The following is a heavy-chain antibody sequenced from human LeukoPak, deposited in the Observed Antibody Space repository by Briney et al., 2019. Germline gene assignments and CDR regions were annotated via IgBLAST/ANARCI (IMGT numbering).Heavy chain of an antibody. CDR3: ARDRGSGWEPFDS. CDR1: GDSMSRYY. Sequence: SETLSLTCIVSGDSMSRYYWSWIRQPPGKGLEWVGYIFYNGITNYNPSLASRVSISIDTSKNQFSLRLRSVTAADTATYYCARDRGSGWEPFDSWGQGTLVTVSS. CDR2: IFYNGIT. D-gene: IGHD6-19*01. V-gene: IGHV4-59*01. J-gene: IGHJ4*02.